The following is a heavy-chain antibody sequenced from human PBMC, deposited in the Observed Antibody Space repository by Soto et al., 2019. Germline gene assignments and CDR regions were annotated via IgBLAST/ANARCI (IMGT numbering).Heavy chain of an antibody. CDR1: GFSFSTYG. CDR2: ISNDGSNK. V-gene: IGHV3-30*03. D-gene: IGHD2-2*01. J-gene: IGHJ6*02. Sequence: PGGSLRLSCAASGFSFSTYGMHWVRQAPGKGLEWVAFISNDGSNKYYADSVKGRFTISRDNSKNTLYLQMNSLRAEDTAVYYCARVDVVVVQGHFYYGLDVWGQGTTVTVSS. CDR3: ARVDVVVVQGHFYYGLDV.